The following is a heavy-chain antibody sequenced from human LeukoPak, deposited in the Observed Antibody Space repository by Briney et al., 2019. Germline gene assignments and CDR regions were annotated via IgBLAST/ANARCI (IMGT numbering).Heavy chain of an antibody. CDR3: ARSYYDFWSGYYNYYYYGMDV. CDR1: AYTFTGYY. CDR2: INPNSGGT. D-gene: IGHD3-3*01. J-gene: IGHJ6*02. V-gene: IGHV1-2*02. Sequence: ASVKVSCKASAYTFTGYYMHWVRQAPGQGLEWMGWINPNSGGTNYAQKFQGRVTMTRDTSISTAYMELSRLRSDDTAVYYCARSYYDFWSGYYNYYYYGMDVWGQGTTVTVSS.